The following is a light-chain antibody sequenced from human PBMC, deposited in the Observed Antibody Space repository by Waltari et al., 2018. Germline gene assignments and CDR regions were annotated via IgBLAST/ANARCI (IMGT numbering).Light chain of an antibody. J-gene: IGLJ3*02. CDR3: LLWYSGARWV. CDR2: DTS. V-gene: IGLV7-46*01. Sequence: QAVVTQEPSLTVSPGGTVTLTCGSSTGAVTSSHHPYWFQQKPAQVPRALIYDTSNKHAWPLARFSGSLRGGKAALTRSGAQPDDVAEYYCLLWYSGARWVFGGGYKLSVL. CDR1: TGAVTSSHH.